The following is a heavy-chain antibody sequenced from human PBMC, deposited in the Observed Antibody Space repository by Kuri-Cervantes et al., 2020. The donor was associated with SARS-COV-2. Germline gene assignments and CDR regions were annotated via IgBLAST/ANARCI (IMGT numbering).Heavy chain of an antibody. CDR1: GYTFTSYD. D-gene: IGHD6-6*01. J-gene: IGHJ4*02. CDR3: ATARIAARPLPSYYFDY. V-gene: IGHV1-8*01. Sequence: ASVKVSCKASGYTFTSYDINWVRQATGQGLEWMGWMDPNSGNTGYAQKFQGRVTMTEDTSTDTAYMELSSLRSEDTAVYYCATARIAARPLPSYYFDYWGQGTLVTVSS. CDR2: MDPNSGNT.